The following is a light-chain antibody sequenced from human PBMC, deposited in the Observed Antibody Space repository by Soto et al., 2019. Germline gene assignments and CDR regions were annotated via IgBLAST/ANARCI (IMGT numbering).Light chain of an antibody. CDR3: HQYNNWWT. CDR2: GAS. CDR1: QSVSNN. Sequence: EIVMTQSPATLSVSPGERATLSCRASQSVSNNLAWYQKKPGQAPRLLIYGASTRATGIPARFSGGGSGTEFTLTISSLQSEDFAVYYCHQYNNWWTFGQGTRVEIK. V-gene: IGKV3-15*01. J-gene: IGKJ1*01.